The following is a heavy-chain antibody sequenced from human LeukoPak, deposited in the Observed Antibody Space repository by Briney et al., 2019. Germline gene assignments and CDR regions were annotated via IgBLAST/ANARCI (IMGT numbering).Heavy chain of an antibody. Sequence: SETLSLTCTVSGGSISSYYWSWIRQPPGKGLEWIGRIYTSGSTNYNPSLKSRVTISVDTSKNQFSLKLSSVTAADTAVYYCARGRSSGWDRRFGFDYWGQGTLVTVSS. CDR3: ARGRSSGWDRRFGFDY. CDR1: GGSISSYY. J-gene: IGHJ4*02. D-gene: IGHD6-19*01. V-gene: IGHV4-4*08. CDR2: IYTSGST.